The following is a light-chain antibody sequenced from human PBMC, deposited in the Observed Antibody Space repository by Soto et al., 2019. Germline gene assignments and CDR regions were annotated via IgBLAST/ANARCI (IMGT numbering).Light chain of an antibody. J-gene: IGKJ5*01. CDR3: QQRNNWPPIT. Sequence: IVLMQSPDTLSLSPGERATLSCRASQSVRRYLAWYQQKPGQAPRLLIYDASTRATGIPARFSGSGSETDFTLTITSLEPEDFAVYYCQQRNNWPPITFGQGTRLEIK. CDR1: QSVRRY. V-gene: IGKV3-11*01. CDR2: DAS.